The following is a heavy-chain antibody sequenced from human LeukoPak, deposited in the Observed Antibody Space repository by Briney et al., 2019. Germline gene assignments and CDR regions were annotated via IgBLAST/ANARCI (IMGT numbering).Heavy chain of an antibody. Sequence: GGSLRLSCSASGFTFSTYGMHWVRQAPGKGLEWVAVIWYDGGNKFYGDSVKGRFTISRDNSKSTLYLQMNSLRADDMAVYYCARGLQWFGEYMRFDPWGQGTLVTVSS. V-gene: IGHV3-33*01. CDR3: ARGLQWFGEYMRFDP. CDR1: GFTFSTYG. J-gene: IGHJ5*02. D-gene: IGHD3-10*01. CDR2: IWYDGGNK.